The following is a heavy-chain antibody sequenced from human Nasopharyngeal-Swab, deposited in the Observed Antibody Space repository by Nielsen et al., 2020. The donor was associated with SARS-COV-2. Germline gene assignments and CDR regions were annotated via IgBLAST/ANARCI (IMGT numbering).Heavy chain of an antibody. CDR2: IYSTGST. CDR1: GASIRGSFY. Sequence: SETLSLTCSVSGASIRGSFYWNWIRKPAGKGMEWIGRIYSTGSTNINPSLKDRVTMSIDTFRNQISLNLTSTTVADTAIYYCARAKGMEGAMWGASGQGYSDPWGQGIQVTVSS. J-gene: IGHJ5*02. D-gene: IGHD2-15*01. CDR3: ARAKGMEGAMWGASGQGYSDP. V-gene: IGHV4-4*07.